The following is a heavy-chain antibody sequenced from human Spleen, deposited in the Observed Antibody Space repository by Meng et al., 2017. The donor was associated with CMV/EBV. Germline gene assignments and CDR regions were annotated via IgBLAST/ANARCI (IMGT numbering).Heavy chain of an antibody. CDR3: TRTIPYSGSYYY. J-gene: IGHJ6*02. Sequence: GESLKISCTASGFTFGDYAMNWVRQAPGKGLEWVGFIRSKAYGGTTEYAASVKGRFTISRDDSKSIAYLQMDSLKTEDTAVYYCTRTIPYSGSYYYWGQGTTVTVSS. CDR1: GFTFGDYA. D-gene: IGHD1-26*01. V-gene: IGHV3-49*04. CDR2: IRSKAYGGTT.